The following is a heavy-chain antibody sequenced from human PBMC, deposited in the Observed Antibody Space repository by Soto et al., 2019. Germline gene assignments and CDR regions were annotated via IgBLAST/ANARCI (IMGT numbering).Heavy chain of an antibody. V-gene: IGHV1-58*02. D-gene: IGHD2-15*01. Sequence: SVKVSCKASGFTFTSSAMQWVRQARGQRLEWIGWIVVGSGNTNYAQKFQERVTITRDMSTSTAYMELSSLRSEDTAVYYCAADPALDCSGGSCYSGGYYYYFMDGWDKGTTGTVSS. CDR1: GFTFTSSA. CDR2: IVVGSGNT. CDR3: AADPALDCSGGSCYSGGYYYYFMDG. J-gene: IGHJ6*03.